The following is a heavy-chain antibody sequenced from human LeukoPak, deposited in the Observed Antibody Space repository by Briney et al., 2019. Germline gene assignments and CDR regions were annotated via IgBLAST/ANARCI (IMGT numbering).Heavy chain of an antibody. Sequence: GASVKVSCKASGYTFTSYDINWVRQATGQGLEWMGWMNPNSGNTGYAQKFQGRATMTRNTSISTAYMELSSLRSEDTAVYYCARARRYSYGLLADYYYMDVWGKGTTVTISS. CDR3: ARARRYSYGLLADYYYMDV. CDR2: MNPNSGNT. D-gene: IGHD5-18*01. V-gene: IGHV1-8*01. J-gene: IGHJ6*03. CDR1: GYTFTSYD.